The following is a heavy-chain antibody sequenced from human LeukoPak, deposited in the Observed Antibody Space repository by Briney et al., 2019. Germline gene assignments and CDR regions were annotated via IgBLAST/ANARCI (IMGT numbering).Heavy chain of an antibody. CDR3: ARGGDY. CDR1: GFTFSSYS. J-gene: IGHJ4*02. Sequence: PGGSLRLSCAASGFTFSSYSMNWVRQAPGKGLEWVSHISRSSSTTYYADSVKGRFTISRDDAKNSVYLQMNSLRAEDTALYYCARGGDYWGQGTLVTVSS. V-gene: IGHV3-48*04. CDR2: ISRSSSTT.